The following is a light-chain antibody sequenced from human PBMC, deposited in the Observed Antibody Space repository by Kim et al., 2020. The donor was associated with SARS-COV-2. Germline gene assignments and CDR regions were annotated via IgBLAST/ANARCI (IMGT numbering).Light chain of an antibody. Sequence: QSALTQPASVSGSPGQSITISCTGTSSDVGGHNYVSWYQLNPGKVPKLMIYDVNKRPSGVSNRFSGSKSGNTAFLTISGLQAEDEADYYCSSYTSSSTRVLFGGGTQLTVL. CDR1: SSDVGGHNY. J-gene: IGLJ2*01. V-gene: IGLV2-14*01. CDR3: SSYTSSSTRVL. CDR2: DVN.